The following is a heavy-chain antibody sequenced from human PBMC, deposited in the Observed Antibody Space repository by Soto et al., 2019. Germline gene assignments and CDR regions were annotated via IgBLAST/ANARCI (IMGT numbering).Heavy chain of an antibody. Sequence: QVQLQESGPGLVKPSQTLSLTCTVSGGSISSGGYYWSWIRQHPGKGLEWIGYIYYSGSTYYNPSLKSRVTISVDTSKNQFALKLSSVTAADTAVYYCARDGVWFGEFGFDPWGQGTLVTVSS. CDR2: IYYSGST. J-gene: IGHJ5*02. CDR1: GGSISSGGYY. V-gene: IGHV4-31*03. D-gene: IGHD3-10*01. CDR3: ARDGVWFGEFGFDP.